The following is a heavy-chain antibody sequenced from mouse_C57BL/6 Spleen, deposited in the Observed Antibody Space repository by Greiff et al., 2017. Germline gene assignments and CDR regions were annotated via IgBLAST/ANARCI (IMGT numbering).Heavy chain of an antibody. J-gene: IGHJ3*01. V-gene: IGHV1-7*01. CDR3: ARSFSTQTWFAY. CDR2: INPSSGYT. D-gene: IGHD1-1*01. CDR1: GYTFTSYW. Sequence: QVQLKESGAELAKPGASVKLSCKASGYTFTSYWMHWVKQRPGQGLEWIGYINPSSGYTKYNQKFKDKATLTADKSSSTAYMQRSSLTYEDSAVYDCARSFSTQTWFAYWGQGTLVTVSA.